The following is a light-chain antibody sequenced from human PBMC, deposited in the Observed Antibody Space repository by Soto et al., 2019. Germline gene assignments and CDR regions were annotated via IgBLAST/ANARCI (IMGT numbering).Light chain of an antibody. J-gene: IGLJ3*02. CDR2: RNN. CDR1: SSNIGSNY. V-gene: IGLV1-47*01. Sequence: QSVLTQPPSASGTPGQRVTISCSGSSSNIGSNYVYWYQQLPGTAPKLLIYRNNQRPSGVPDRFSGSKSGTSASLAISGLRSEGEADYYCAAWDDSLSGWVFGGVTKLTVL. CDR3: AAWDDSLSGWV.